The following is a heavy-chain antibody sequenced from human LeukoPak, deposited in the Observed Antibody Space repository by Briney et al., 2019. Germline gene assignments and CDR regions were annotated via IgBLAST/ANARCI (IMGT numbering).Heavy chain of an antibody. CDR1: GFTFSSYW. CDR3: ARGHIAAENYFDY. V-gene: IGHV3-7*01. D-gene: IGHD6-13*01. J-gene: IGHJ4*02. CDR2: VKEDGSEK. Sequence: PGGSLRLSCAASGFTFSSYWMSWVRQAPGKGLEWVANVKEDGSEKFYVETVKGRFTISRDNAKNSLFLQMNSLRAEDTAVYYCARGHIAAENYFDYWGQGTLVTVSS.